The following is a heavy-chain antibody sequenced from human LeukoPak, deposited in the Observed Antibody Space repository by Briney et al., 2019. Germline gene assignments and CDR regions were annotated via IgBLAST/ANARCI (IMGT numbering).Heavy chain of an antibody. Sequence: GGSLRLSCAASGFTFSNYGMHWVRQAPGKGLEWVAIISYDGSNKYYTDSVKGRFTISRDNSKNTLYLQMNSLRAEDTAVYYCAKVSLRWWGYVDYWGQGALVTVSS. CDR1: GFTFSNYG. J-gene: IGHJ4*02. CDR2: ISYDGSNK. D-gene: IGHD4-23*01. V-gene: IGHV3-30*18. CDR3: AKVSLRWWGYVDY.